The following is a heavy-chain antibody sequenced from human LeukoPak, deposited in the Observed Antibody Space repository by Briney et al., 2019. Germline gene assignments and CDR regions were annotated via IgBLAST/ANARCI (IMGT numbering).Heavy chain of an antibody. CDR2: INPNSGGT. CDR3: ARADYYGSGSYSQPFDY. Sequence: ASVKVSCKASGYTFTGYYMHWVRQAPGQGLEWMGRINPNSGGTNYAQKFQGRVTMTRDTSISTAYMELSRLRSDDTAVYYCARADYYGSGSYSQPFDYWGQGTLVTVSS. V-gene: IGHV1-2*06. D-gene: IGHD3-10*01. CDR1: GYTFTGYY. J-gene: IGHJ4*02.